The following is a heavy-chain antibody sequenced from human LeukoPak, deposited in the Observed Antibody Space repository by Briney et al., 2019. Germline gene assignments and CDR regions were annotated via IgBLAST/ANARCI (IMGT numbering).Heavy chain of an antibody. CDR2: ISSSSSYI. D-gene: IGHD4-23*01. CDR1: GFTFSSYS. CDR3: ARDTYGGNSFYGADY. J-gene: IGHJ4*02. Sequence: GGSLRLSCAASGFTFSSYSMNWVRQAPGKGLEWVSSISSSSSYIYYADSVKGRFTISRDNAKNSLYLQINSLRAEDTAVYYCARDTYGGNSFYGADYWGQGTLVTVSS. V-gene: IGHV3-21*01.